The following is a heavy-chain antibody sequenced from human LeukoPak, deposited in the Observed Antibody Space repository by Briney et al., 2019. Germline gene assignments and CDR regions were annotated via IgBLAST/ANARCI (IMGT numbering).Heavy chain of an antibody. Sequence: SETPSLTCAVSVSTISPYFWSWMRQTPGKGLEWIGYISYTGSTNYNPSLKSRVTISVDTSTNQFSLQLTSVTAADTAVYYCARDDYPGVTNFAPWGQGTLVTVSS. D-gene: IGHD1-26*01. CDR1: VSTISPYF. CDR3: ARDDYPGVTNFAP. J-gene: IGHJ5*02. CDR2: ISYTGST. V-gene: IGHV4-59*01.